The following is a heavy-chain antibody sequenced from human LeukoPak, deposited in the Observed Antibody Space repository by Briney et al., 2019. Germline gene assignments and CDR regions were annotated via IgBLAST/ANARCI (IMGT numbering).Heavy chain of an antibody. CDR2: INHSGST. J-gene: IGHJ4*02. V-gene: IGHV4-34*01. CDR1: GGSFSGYY. D-gene: IGHD3-10*01. CDR3: ARDQAYYYGSGRRKFDY. Sequence: SETLSLTCAVYGGSFSGYYWSWIRQPPGKGLEWIGEINHSGSTNYNPSLKSRVTISVDTSKNQFSLKLSSVTAADTAVYYCARDQAYYYGSGRRKFDYRGQGTLVTVSS.